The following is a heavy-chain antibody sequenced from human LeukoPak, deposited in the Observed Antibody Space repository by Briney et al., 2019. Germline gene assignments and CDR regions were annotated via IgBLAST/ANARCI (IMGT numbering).Heavy chain of an antibody. Sequence: GGSLRLSCAASGFTFSNSAMSWVRQAPGKGLEWVSTLSVSGITTYYAGSVKGRFTISRDNSKNTLYLQMNSLRAEDTAVYYCAKGIYSSGWSYFDYWSHGTLVTVSS. V-gene: IGHV3-23*01. D-gene: IGHD6-19*01. CDR2: LSVSGITT. CDR1: GFTFSNSA. J-gene: IGHJ4*01. CDR3: AKGIYSSGWSYFDY.